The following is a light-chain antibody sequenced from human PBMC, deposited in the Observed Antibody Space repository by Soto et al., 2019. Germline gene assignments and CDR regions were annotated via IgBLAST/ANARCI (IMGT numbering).Light chain of an antibody. CDR1: SSDVGGYNH. Sequence: QSVLTQPASVSGSPGQSITISCTGTSSDVGGYNHVSWYQQHPGKAPKLIIYEVNKRPSGVPDRFSGSKSGYTASLTVSGLQTEDEAFYYCSSSAGIYHYLVFGGGTKLTVL. CDR3: SSSAGIYHYLV. CDR2: EVN. J-gene: IGLJ3*02. V-gene: IGLV2-8*01.